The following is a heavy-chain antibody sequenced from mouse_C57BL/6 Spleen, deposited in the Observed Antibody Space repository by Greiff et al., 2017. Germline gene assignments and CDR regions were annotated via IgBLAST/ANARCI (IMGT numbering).Heavy chain of an antibody. CDR1: GYTFTSYW. J-gene: IGHJ2*01. CDR3: AREINYSNYGGEFDY. CDR2: IHPNSGST. V-gene: IGHV1-64*01. Sequence: VQLQQPGAELVKPGASVKLSCKASGYTFTSYWMHWVKQRPGQGLEWIGMIHPNSGSTNYNEKFKSKATLTVDKSSSTAYMQLSSLTSEDSAVYYCAREINYSNYGGEFDYWGQGTTLTVSS. D-gene: IGHD2-5*01.